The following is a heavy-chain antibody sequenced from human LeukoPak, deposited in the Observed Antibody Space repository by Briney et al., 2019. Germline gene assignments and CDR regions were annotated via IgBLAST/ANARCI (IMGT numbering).Heavy chain of an antibody. Sequence: GASVKVSCKASGYTFTGYYLHWVRQGPGQGLQWMGYLNPKTGDTKYTQKLQGRVTMTRDTSISTACMELSGLTSDDTAVYYCAREGLYSSSSDFDYWGQGTLVTVSS. CDR1: GYTFTGYY. CDR3: AREGLYSSSSDFDY. D-gene: IGHD6-13*01. CDR2: LNPKTGDT. V-gene: IGHV1-2*02. J-gene: IGHJ4*02.